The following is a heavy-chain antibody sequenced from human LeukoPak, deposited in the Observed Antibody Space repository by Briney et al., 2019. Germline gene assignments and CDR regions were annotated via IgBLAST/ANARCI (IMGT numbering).Heavy chain of an antibody. V-gene: IGHV4-34*01. D-gene: IGHD1-1*01. J-gene: IGHJ4*02. Sequence: SETLSLTCAVYGGSFSGYYWSWIRQPPGKGLEWIGEINHSGSANYNPSLKSRVTISVDTSKNQFSLKLSSVTAADTAVYYCARRENWNAPVDYWGQGTLVTVSS. CDR1: GGSFSGYY. CDR3: ARRENWNAPVDY. CDR2: INHSGSA.